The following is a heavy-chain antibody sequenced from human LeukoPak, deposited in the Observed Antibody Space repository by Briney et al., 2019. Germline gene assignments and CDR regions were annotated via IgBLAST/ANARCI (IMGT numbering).Heavy chain of an antibody. CDR1: GFTFSSYA. J-gene: IGHJ4*02. Sequence: PGGSLRLSCAASGFTFSSYAMHWVRQAPGKGLEWVAVISYDGSNKYYADSVKGRFTISRDNSKNTLYLQMNSLRAEDTAVYYCARVATGGTDRLDYWGQGTLVTVSS. CDR2: ISYDGSNK. D-gene: IGHD6-13*01. V-gene: IGHV3-30-3*01. CDR3: ARVATGGTDRLDY.